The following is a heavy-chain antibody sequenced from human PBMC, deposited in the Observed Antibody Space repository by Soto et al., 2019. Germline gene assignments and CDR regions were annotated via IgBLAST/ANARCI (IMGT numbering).Heavy chain of an antibody. Sequence: ASVKVSCKASGGTFSSYTISWVRQAPGQGLEWMGRIIPILGIANYAQKLQGRVTMTTDTSTSTAYMELRSLRSDDTAVYYCARDSSGYYYDDAFDIWGQGTMVTVSS. CDR2: IIPILGIA. J-gene: IGHJ3*02. CDR3: ARDSSGYYYDDAFDI. CDR1: GGTFSSYT. D-gene: IGHD3-22*01. V-gene: IGHV1-69*02.